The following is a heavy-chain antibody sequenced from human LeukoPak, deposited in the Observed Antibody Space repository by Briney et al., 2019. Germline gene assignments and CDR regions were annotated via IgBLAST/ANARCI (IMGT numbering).Heavy chain of an antibody. CDR2: IKQDGSEK. CDR3: ARDLWGPRGYSFGYHFDY. CDR1: GFTFSSYW. J-gene: IGHJ4*02. V-gene: IGHV3-7*01. D-gene: IGHD5-18*01. Sequence: GGSLRLSCAASGFTFSSYWMSWVRQAPGKGLEWVANIKQDGSEKYYVDSVKGRFTISRDNAKNLLSLQMKSLTADDTAVYYCARDLWGPRGYSFGYHFDYWGQGTLVTVSS.